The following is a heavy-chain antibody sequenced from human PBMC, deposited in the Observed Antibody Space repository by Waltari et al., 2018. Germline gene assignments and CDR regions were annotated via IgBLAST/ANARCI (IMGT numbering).Heavy chain of an antibody. Sequence: QVQLQESGPGLVKPSETLSLTCAVSGYSISSGYYWGWIRQPPGKGLEWIGSSYHSGGTCATPSRKSLVTTPLDTAKNQYSLKLSAVTAADTAVYYCARDRGSGWHGGVDYWGQGTLVTVPS. CDR2: SYHSGGT. V-gene: IGHV4-38-2*02. J-gene: IGHJ4*02. CDR1: GYSISSGYY. D-gene: IGHD6-19*01. CDR3: ARDRGSGWHGGVDY.